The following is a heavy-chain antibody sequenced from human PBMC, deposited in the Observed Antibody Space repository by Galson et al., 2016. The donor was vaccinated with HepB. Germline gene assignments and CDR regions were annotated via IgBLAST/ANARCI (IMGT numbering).Heavy chain of an antibody. Sequence: SVKVSCKASGNTFTYRYLHWVRQAPGQAPEWMGWITPFNGDTNYAQKFQDRVTITRDRSMNTVYMEMISLRSGDTAMFYCVGVTSPGDAFDIWGQGTMVTVSS. J-gene: IGHJ3*02. V-gene: IGHV1-45*02. CDR1: GNTFTYRY. CDR3: VGVTSPGDAFDI. D-gene: IGHD2-2*01. CDR2: ITPFNGDT.